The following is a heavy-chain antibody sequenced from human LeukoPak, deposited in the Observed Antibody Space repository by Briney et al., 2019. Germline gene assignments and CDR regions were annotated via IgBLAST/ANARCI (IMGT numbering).Heavy chain of an antibody. CDR3: AKPRHLLRFLEWLSPFDY. CDR1: GFTFSSYA. CDR2: ISGRGGST. Sequence: PGGSLRLSCAASGFTFSSYATSWVRQARGKGLEGVSAISGRGGSTYYADSVKGLFTISRVNYKNKLYLQMNSLRAEDTAVYYCAKPRHLLRFLEWLSPFDYWGQGTLVTVSS. D-gene: IGHD3-3*01. J-gene: IGHJ4*02. V-gene: IGHV3-23*01.